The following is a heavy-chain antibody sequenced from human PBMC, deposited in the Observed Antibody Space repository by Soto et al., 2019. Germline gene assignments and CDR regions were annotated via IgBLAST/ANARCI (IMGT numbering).Heavy chain of an antibody. CDR2: IYYSGST. J-gene: IGHJ4*02. V-gene: IGHV4-28*03. CDR1: GYSISTDNW. Sequence: SETLSLTCAVSGYSISTDNWWGWIRQPPGKGLEWIGYIYYSGSTYYNPSLKSRVTMSVDTSKNQFSLKVSSVTAADTAVYYCARGVRSYYFDYWGQGTLVTVSS. CDR3: ARGVRSYYFDY. D-gene: IGHD6-6*01.